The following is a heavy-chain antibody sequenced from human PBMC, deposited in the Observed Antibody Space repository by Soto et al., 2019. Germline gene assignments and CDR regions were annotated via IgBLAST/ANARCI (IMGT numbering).Heavy chain of an antibody. CDR3: ARDLVRCSSTSCYSRGHDAFDI. J-gene: IGHJ3*02. D-gene: IGHD2-2*01. CDR1: GFTFSSYE. CDR2: ISSSGSTI. Sequence: PGGSLRLSCAASGFTFSSYEMNWVRQAPGKGLEWVSYISSSGSTIYYADSVKGRFTISRDNAKNSLYLQMNSLRAEDTAVYYCARDLVRCSSTSCYSRGHDAFDIWGQGTMVTVSS. V-gene: IGHV3-48*03.